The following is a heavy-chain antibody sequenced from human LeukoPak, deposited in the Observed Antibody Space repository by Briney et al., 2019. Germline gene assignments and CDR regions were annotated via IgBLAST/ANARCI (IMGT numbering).Heavy chain of an antibody. J-gene: IGHJ4*02. CDR3: AKESYDILTGYPTFGDY. V-gene: IGHV3-23*01. D-gene: IGHD3-9*01. CDR1: GFTFSSYA. CDR2: ISGSGGST. Sequence: GGSLRLSCAASGFTFSSYAMSWVRQAPGKGLEGVSAISGSGGSTYYADSVKGRFTISRDNSKNTLYLQMNSLRAEDTAVYYCAKESYDILTGYPTFGDYWGQGTLVTVSS.